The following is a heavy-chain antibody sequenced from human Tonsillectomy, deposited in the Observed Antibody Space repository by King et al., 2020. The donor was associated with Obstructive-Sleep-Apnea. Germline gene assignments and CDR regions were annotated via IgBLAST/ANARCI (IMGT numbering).Heavy chain of an antibody. CDR3: ARDRAWSFDY. V-gene: IGHV3-48*01. CDR1: GFSFSTYS. CDR2: ISAGLHTI. D-gene: IGHD2-15*01. Sequence: VQLVESGGGSVQPGGSLRLSCGASGFSFSTYSMNWVRQVPGKGLEWVSYISAGLHTILYADSVQGRFTISRDDAKNSLYLQMNSLRAEDTAVYYCARDRAWSFDYWGQGTLVTVSS. J-gene: IGHJ4*02.